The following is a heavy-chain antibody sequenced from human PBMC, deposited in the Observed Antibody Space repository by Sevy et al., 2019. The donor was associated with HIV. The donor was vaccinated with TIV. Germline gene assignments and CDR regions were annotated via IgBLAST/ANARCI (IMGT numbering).Heavy chain of an antibody. V-gene: IGHV3-15*01. D-gene: IGHD6-13*01. J-gene: IGHJ4*02. CDR2: IKGKIYDGTI. CDR3: TTASWSQEDYYNY. CDR1: GFTCSNAW. Sequence: GGSLRLSCAASGFTCSNAWMSWVRQAPGKGLEWVGRIKGKIYDGTIDYAAPVKGRFSISRDDSKNTLNLQMNSLKTEDTAVYYCTTASWSQEDYYNYWGQGTLVTVSS.